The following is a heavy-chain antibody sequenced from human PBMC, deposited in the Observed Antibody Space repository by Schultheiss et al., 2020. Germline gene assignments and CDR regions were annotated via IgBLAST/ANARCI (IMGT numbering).Heavy chain of an antibody. J-gene: IGHJ6*02. V-gene: IGHV3-21*01. CDR2: ISSSSSYI. Sequence: GGSLRLSCAASGFTFSSYSMNWVRQAPGKGLEWVSSISSSSSYIYYADSVKGRFTISRDNAKNSLYLQMNSLRAEDTAVYYCARWGAIFGVVIYYYYGMDVWGQGTTVTVSS. D-gene: IGHD3-3*01. CDR1: GFTFSSYS. CDR3: ARWGAIFGVVIYYYYGMDV.